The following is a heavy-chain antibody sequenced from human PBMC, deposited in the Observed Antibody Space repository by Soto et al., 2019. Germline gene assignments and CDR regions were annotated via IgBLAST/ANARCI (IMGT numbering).Heavy chain of an antibody. CDR1: GFTFSNAW. CDR3: TTGGSSRSLAWFDP. D-gene: IGHD6-13*01. J-gene: IGHJ5*02. CDR2: IKSKTDGGTT. V-gene: IGHV3-15*07. Sequence: GGSLRLSCAASGFTFSNAWMNWVRQAPGKGLEWVGRIKSKTDGGTTDYAAPVKGRFTISRDDSKNTLYLQMNSLKTEDTAVYYCTTGGSSRSLAWFDPWGQGTLVTVSS.